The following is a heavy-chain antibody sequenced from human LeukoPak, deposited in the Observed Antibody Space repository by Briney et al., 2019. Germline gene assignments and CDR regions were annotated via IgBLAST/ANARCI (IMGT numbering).Heavy chain of an antibody. D-gene: IGHD5-24*01. CDR3: ARVSDSRDGYNYDAFDI. J-gene: IGHJ3*02. CDR2: IIPIFGTA. CDR1: GGTFSSYA. V-gene: IGHV1-69*13. Sequence: ASVKVSCKASGGTFSSYAISWVRQAPGQGLEWTGGIIPIFGTANYAQKFQGRVTITADESTSTAYMELSSLRSEDTAVYYCARVSDSRDGYNYDAFDIWGQGTMVTVSS.